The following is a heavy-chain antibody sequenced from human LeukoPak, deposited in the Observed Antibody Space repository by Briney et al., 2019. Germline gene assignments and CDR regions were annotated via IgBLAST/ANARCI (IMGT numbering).Heavy chain of an antibody. CDR2: IYHSGST. J-gene: IGHJ5*02. CDR1: GDSISSSNW. V-gene: IGHV4-4*02. CDR3: ARSFRYSGYDYYFDP. D-gene: IGHD5-12*01. Sequence: SGTLSLTCAVSGDSISSSNWWCWVRQPPGKGLEWIGQIYHSGSTNYNPSLKSRVTISLDKSKNQFSLELTSVTAADTAVYYCARSFRYSGYDYYFDPWGQGTLVTVSS.